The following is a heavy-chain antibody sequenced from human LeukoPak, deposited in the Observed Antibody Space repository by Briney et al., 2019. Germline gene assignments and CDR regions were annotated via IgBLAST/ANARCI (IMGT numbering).Heavy chain of an antibody. CDR3: TTAPRGYCSGGSCSYAFDI. V-gene: IGHV3-15*01. D-gene: IGHD2-15*01. Sequence: GGSLRLSCAASGFSFSDAWMSWVRQAPGKGLEWVGRIKTKTDGGTTDYAAPVKGRFTISRDDSKNTLYLQMNSLKTEDTAVYYCTTAPRGYCSGGSCSYAFDIWGQGTMVTVSS. J-gene: IGHJ3*02. CDR1: GFSFSDAW. CDR2: IKTKTDGGTT.